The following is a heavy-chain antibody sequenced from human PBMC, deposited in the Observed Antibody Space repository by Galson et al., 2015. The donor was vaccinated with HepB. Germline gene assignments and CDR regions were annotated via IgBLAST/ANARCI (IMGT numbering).Heavy chain of an antibody. CDR1: GFTFSSYW. J-gene: IGHJ4*02. V-gene: IGHV3-74*01. CDR3: ARVGPPVGYSSSLPGGY. CDR2: INSDGSST. Sequence: SLRLSCAASGFTFSSYWMHWVRQAPGKGLVWVSRINSDGSSTSYADSVKGRFTISRDNAKNTLYLQMNSLRAEDTAVYYCARVGPPVGYSSSLPGGYWGQGTLVTVSS. D-gene: IGHD6-6*01.